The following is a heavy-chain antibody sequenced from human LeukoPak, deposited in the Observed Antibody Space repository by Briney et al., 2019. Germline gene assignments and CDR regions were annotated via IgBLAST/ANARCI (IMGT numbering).Heavy chain of an antibody. CDR3: ARVMYAATPYYHYYGMDV. J-gene: IGHJ6*02. CDR2: ISYDGSNK. V-gene: IGHV3-30-3*01. CDR1: GFTFSSYA. D-gene: IGHD2-8*01. Sequence: GGSLRLSCAASGFTFSSYAMHWVRQAPGKGLEWVADISYDGSNKYYAESVKGRFTISRDNSKNTLYLQMNSLRAEDTAVYYCARVMYAATPYYHYYGMDVWGQGTTVTVSS.